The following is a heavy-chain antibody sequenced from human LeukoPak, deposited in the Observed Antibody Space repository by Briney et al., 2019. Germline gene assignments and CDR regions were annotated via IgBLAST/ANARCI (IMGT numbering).Heavy chain of an antibody. D-gene: IGHD2-15*01. CDR2: ISSTGVSK. CDR1: GCSLSSYA. J-gene: IGHJ4*02. Sequence: GCSQTLSRSPSGCSLSSYAMFWVRQAPPKGLAVVPDISSTGVSKKYPDHLKGRFTISSDNSKNTVLLQLSRLRADGPAVYYFLEAGLLSASDHPAPRWGGGALV. V-gene: IGHV3-64D*06. CDR3: LEAGLLSASDHPAPR.